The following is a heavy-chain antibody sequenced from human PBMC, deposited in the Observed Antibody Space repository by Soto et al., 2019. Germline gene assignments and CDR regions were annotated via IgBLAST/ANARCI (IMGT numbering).Heavy chain of an antibody. CDR2: IYYSGST. Sequence: SETLSLTCTVSGGSISSGDYYWSWIRQPPGKGLEWIGYIYYSGSTNYNPSLKSRVTISVDTSKNQFSLKLSSVTAADTAVYYCARHRGYSSGWYYFDYWGQGTLVTVSS. CDR3: ARHRGYSSGWYYFDY. V-gene: IGHV4-30-4*01. J-gene: IGHJ4*02. D-gene: IGHD6-19*01. CDR1: GGSISSGDYY.